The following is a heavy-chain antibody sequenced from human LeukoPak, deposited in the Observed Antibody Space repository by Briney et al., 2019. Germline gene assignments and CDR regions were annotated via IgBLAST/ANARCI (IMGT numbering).Heavy chain of an antibody. CDR3: AREYYYDSSGYSEGMDV. CDR2: MYVSGTT. CDR1: GGSISDHY. Sequence: PSETLSLTCTVSGGSISDHYLSWLRQPAGKGLEWIGRMYVSGTTNYNPSLRSRVSMSMDTSKNQFSLRLRSVTAADTAVYYCAREYYYDSSGYSEGMDVWGQGTTVTVS. J-gene: IGHJ6*02. V-gene: IGHV4-4*07. D-gene: IGHD3-22*01.